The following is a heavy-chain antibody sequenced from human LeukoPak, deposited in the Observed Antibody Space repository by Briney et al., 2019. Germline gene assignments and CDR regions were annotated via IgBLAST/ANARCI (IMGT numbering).Heavy chain of an antibody. V-gene: IGHV3-15*01. CDR2: IKSKTDGGTT. J-gene: IGHJ4*02. CDR3: TTAPIQLWFEPDFDY. Sequence: RGSLRLSCAASGFTFSNAWMSWVRQAPGKGLEWVGRIKSKTDGGTTDYAAPVKGRFTISRDDSKNTLYLQMNSLKTEDTAVYNCTTAPIQLWFEPDFDYWGQGTLVTVSS. D-gene: IGHD5-18*01. CDR1: GFTFSNAW.